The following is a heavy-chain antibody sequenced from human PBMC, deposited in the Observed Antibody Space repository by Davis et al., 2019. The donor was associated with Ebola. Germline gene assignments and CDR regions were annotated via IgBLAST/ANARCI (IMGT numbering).Heavy chain of an antibody. D-gene: IGHD3-22*01. J-gene: IGHJ5*02. CDR2: IYYSGST. Sequence: PSETLSLTCTVSGGSISSYYWSWIRQPPGKGLEWIGYIYYSGSTNYNPSLKSRVTISVDTSKNQFSLKLSSVTAADTAVYYCARDRGYDSSSPFFDPWGQGTLVTVSS. CDR3: ARDRGYDSSSPFFDP. V-gene: IGHV4-59*12. CDR1: GGSISSYY.